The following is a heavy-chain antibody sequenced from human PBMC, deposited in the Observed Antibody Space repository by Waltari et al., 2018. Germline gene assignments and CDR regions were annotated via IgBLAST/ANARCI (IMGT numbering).Heavy chain of an antibody. D-gene: IGHD2-15*01. CDR2: VHRSGRT. CDR1: GDSMGDDL. J-gene: IGHJ5*01. CDR3: ARDRGRGLYLDS. V-gene: IGHV4-4*02. Sequence: QLQLQESGPGLVKPSETLSLTCTVSGDSMGDDLWSWVRQPPGKGLEWRGQVHRSGRTNYSPSFASRVTVSVDTTKNQFSLKLTSAAAADTAIYFCARDRGRGLYLDSWGPGTLVTVSP.